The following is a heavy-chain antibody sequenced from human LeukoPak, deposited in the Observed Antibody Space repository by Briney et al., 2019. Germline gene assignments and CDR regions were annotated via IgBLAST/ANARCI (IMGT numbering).Heavy chain of an antibody. Sequence: GGSLRLSCAASGFTFIKYWMSWVRQAPGKGLEWVANIKQDGSAEYYVDSVKGRFTISRDNAKNSLYLQMNSLRADDTAVYYCVRDMDVWAKGTTVTVSS. CDR3: VRDMDV. CDR1: GFTFIKYW. V-gene: IGHV3-7*01. J-gene: IGHJ6*03. CDR2: IKQDGSAE.